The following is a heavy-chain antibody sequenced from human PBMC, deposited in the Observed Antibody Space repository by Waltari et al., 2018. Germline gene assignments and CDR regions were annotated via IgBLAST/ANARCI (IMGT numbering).Heavy chain of an antibody. CDR2: ISGSSGTT. Sequence: QVQLQESGPGLVKPSETLSLTCAVSGYSISSGYYWGWIRQPPGKGLEYIGYISGSSGTTNYNPSLKSRVTISKDTSKNQFSLKLSSVTAADTAVYYCARGAGTTYFDYWGQGVLVTVSS. J-gene: IGHJ4*02. V-gene: IGHV4-38-2*01. CDR3: ARGAGTTYFDY. D-gene: IGHD1-7*01. CDR1: GYSISSGYY.